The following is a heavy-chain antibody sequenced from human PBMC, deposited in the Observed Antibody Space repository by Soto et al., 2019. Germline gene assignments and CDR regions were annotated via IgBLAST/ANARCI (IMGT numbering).Heavy chain of an antibody. CDR2: INHSGST. Sequence: SETLSLTCAVYGGSFSGYYWSWIRQPPGKGLEWIGEINHSGSTNYNPSLKSRVTISVDTSKNQFSLRLSSVTTADTAVYYCAGAKRPRAHHYYGMDVWGQGTTVTVSS. CDR3: AGAKRPRAHHYYGMDV. D-gene: IGHD6-25*01. J-gene: IGHJ6*02. V-gene: IGHV4-34*01. CDR1: GGSFSGYY.